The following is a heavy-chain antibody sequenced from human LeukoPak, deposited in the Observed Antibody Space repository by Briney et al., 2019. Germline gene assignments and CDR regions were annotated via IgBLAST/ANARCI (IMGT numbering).Heavy chain of an antibody. Sequence: GGSLRPSCAASGFTFSNAWMSWVRQAPGKGLAWVGRIKSKTDGGTTDYAAPVKGRFTISRDDSKNTLYLQMNSLKTEDTAVYYCTTDRVRQYYYYYMDVWGKGTTVTVSS. V-gene: IGHV3-15*01. CDR3: TTDRVRQYYYYYMDV. J-gene: IGHJ6*03. CDR1: GFTFSNAW. D-gene: IGHD2-8*01. CDR2: IKSKTDGGTT.